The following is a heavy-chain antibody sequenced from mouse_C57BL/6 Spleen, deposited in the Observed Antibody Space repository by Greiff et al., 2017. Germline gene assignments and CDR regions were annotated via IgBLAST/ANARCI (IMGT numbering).Heavy chain of an antibody. CDR1: GYAFSSYW. CDR3: ARGITTVAPYAMDY. J-gene: IGHJ4*01. D-gene: IGHD1-1*01. CDR2: IYPGDGDT. Sequence: VQLQQSGAELVKPGASVKISCKASGYAFSSYWMNWVKQRPGKGLEWIGQIYPGDGDTNYNGKFKGKATLTADKSSSTAYMQLSSLTSEDSAVYFCARGITTVAPYAMDYWGQGTSVTVSS. V-gene: IGHV1-80*01.